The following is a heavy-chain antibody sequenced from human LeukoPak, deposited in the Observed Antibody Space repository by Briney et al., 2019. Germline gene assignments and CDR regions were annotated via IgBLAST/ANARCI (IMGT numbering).Heavy chain of an antibody. CDR1: GVSVGSAGYY. CDR3: ARSQSQSGSYRYYFTY. D-gene: IGHD1-26*01. CDR2: MYYSGNS. V-gene: IGHV4-61*08. J-gene: IGHJ4*02. Sequence: PSETLSLTCSVSGVSVGSAGYYWTWIRQPPGKGLEWIGYMYYSGNSNYNPFLKSRVTMSLDPSKNRFSLKLSSVTAADTAVYYCARSQSQSGSYRYYFTYWGRGPLVTVSS.